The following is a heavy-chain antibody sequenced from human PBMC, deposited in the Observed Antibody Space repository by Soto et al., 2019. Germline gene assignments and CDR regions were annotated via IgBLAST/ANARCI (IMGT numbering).Heavy chain of an antibody. J-gene: IGHJ3*02. Sequence: GASVKVSCKASGYTFTSYVISWVRQAPGQGLEWMGWISAYNGNTNYAQKLQGRVTMTTDTSTSTAYMELRSLRSDDTAVYYCARVLRYFDLYDAFDIWGQGTMVTVS. V-gene: IGHV1-18*01. CDR1: GYTFTSYV. D-gene: IGHD3-9*01. CDR2: ISAYNGNT. CDR3: ARVLRYFDLYDAFDI.